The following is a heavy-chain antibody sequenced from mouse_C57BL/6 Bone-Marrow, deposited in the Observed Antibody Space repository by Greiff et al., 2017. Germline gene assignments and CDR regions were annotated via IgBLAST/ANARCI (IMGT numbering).Heavy chain of an antibody. CDR1: GYTFTSYW. CDR2: IDPSDSYT. V-gene: IGHV1-69*01. CDR3: ARESYDGYYAMDY. Sequence: QVQLQQPGAELVMPGASVKLSCKASGYTFTSYWMHWVKQRPGQGLEWIGEIDPSDSYTNYNQKFTGKSTLTVDKSSSTAYMQRSSLTSEDSAVYYCARESYDGYYAMDYWGQGTSVTVSS. D-gene: IGHD2-3*01. J-gene: IGHJ4*01.